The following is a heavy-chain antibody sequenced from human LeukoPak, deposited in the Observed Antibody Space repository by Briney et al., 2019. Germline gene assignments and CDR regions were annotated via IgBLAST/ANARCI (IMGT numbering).Heavy chain of an antibody. CDR2: ISSSTTI. Sequence: GGSLRLSCAASGFTFSSYSMNWVRQAPGKGLEWVSYISSSTTIYYADSVKGRFTISRDNAKNSLYLQMNSLRAEDTAVYYCARDLSTAMRVPQGYWGQGTLVTVSS. D-gene: IGHD5-18*01. V-gene: IGHV3-48*04. CDR3: ARDLSTAMRVPQGY. CDR1: GFTFSSYS. J-gene: IGHJ4*02.